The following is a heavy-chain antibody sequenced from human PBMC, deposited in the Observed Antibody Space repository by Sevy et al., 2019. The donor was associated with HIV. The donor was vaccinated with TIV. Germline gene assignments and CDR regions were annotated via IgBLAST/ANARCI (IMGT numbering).Heavy chain of an antibody. CDR2: FYYSGST. CDR3: ARYGLGDAIVGATTSFYYYYYGMDV. Sequence: SETLSLTCTVSGGSISSYYWSWIRQPPDKGLEWIGYFYYSGSTNYNPSLKSRVTISVDTSKNQFSLKLSSVTAADTAAYYCARYGLGDAIVGATTSFYYYYYGMDVWGQGTTVTVSS. D-gene: IGHD1-26*01. V-gene: IGHV4-59*01. J-gene: IGHJ6*02. CDR1: GGSISSYY.